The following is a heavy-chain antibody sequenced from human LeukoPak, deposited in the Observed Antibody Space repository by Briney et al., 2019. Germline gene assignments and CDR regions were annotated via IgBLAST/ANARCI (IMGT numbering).Heavy chain of an antibody. CDR2: ISYDGSNK. CDR3: VRARDARYYFDY. CDR1: GFTFSSYA. V-gene: IGHV3-30-3*01. Sequence: GRSLRLSCAASGFTFSSYAMHWVRQAPGKGLEWVAVISYDGSNKYYADSVKGRFTISRDNSKNTLYLQMNSLRAEDTAVYYCVRARDARYYFDYWGQGTLVAVSS. J-gene: IGHJ4*02. D-gene: IGHD6-6*01.